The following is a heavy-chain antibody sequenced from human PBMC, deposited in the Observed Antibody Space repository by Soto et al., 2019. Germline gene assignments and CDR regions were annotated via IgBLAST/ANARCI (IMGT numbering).Heavy chain of an antibody. D-gene: IGHD3-22*01. V-gene: IGHV1-69*13. Sequence: SVKVSCKASGGTFSRFAISWVRQAPGQGLEWMGGIIPMFGKANYAQKFQGRVTITADESTSTGYMELRSLTSEGTAVYYCARDGTLYDSNGYYYVYWGQGTLVTVSS. CDR3: ARDGTLYDSNGYYYVY. CDR2: IIPMFGKA. CDR1: GGTFSRFA. J-gene: IGHJ4*02.